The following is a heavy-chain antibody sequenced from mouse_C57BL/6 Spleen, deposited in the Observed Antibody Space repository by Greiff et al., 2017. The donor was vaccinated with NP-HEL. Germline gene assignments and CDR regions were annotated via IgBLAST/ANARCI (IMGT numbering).Heavy chain of an antibody. CDR2: INPYNGGT. CDR3: ARRYDGSYYAMDY. J-gene: IGHJ4*01. D-gene: IGHD2-3*01. CDR1: GYTFTDYY. Sequence: EVMLVESGPVLVKPGASVKMSCKASGYTFTDYYMNWVKQSHGKSLEWIGVINPYNGGTSYNQKFKGKATLTVDKSSSTAYMELNSLTSEDSAVYYCARRYDGSYYAMDYWGQGTSVTVSS. V-gene: IGHV1-19*01.